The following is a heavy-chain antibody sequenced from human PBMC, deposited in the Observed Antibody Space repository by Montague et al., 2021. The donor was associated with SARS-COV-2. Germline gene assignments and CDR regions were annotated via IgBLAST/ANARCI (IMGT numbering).Heavy chain of an antibody. CDR2: INYSGDT. CDR1: SGSLSGYY. Sequence: SETLSLTCAVYSGSLSGYYWSWIRQAPGKGLEWIGEINYSGDTYYNPSLTSRVTISMDTSESQFSLKMTSVTAADTAVFYCARDHSSWGQGTLVTVSS. V-gene: IGHV4-34*01. J-gene: IGHJ5*01. CDR3: ARDHSS.